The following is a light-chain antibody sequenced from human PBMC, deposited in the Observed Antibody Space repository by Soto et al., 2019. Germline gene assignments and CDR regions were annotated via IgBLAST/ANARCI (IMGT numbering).Light chain of an antibody. CDR3: QQYNNWPHT. J-gene: IGKJ2*01. Sequence: EIVMTQSPATLSVSPGERATLSCRASQSVSSKLAWFQQKPGQAPRLLIYGTSTRATGIPARFSGSGSGTEFTLTISSLQSEDFAVYYCQQYNNWPHTFGQVTKLEIK. CDR1: QSVSSK. CDR2: GTS. V-gene: IGKV3-15*01.